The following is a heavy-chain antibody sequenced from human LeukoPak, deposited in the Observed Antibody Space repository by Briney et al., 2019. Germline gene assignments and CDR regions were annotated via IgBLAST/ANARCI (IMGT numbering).Heavy chain of an antibody. CDR2: IYPGDSDT. J-gene: IGHJ3*02. Sequence: GESLKISCKGSGYSFTSYWIGWVRQLPGKGLEWMGIIYPGDSDTRYSPSFQGQVTISADKSISTAYLQWSSLKASDTAMYYCARAEPLTYSSGWPDAFDIWGQGTMVTVSS. D-gene: IGHD6-19*01. CDR1: GYSFTSYW. V-gene: IGHV5-51*01. CDR3: ARAEPLTYSSGWPDAFDI.